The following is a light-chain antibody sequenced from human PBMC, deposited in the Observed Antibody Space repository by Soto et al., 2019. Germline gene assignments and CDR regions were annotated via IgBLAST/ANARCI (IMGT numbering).Light chain of an antibody. Sequence: AIRMTQSPSSFSPSTGDRVTITCRASQGISSYLAWYQQKPGKAPKLLIYAASTLQSGVPSRFIGSGSGTDFTLTISCLQSEDFATYYCQQYYSYPPTFGGGTKVEIK. J-gene: IGKJ4*01. V-gene: IGKV1-8*01. CDR2: AAS. CDR3: QQYYSYPPT. CDR1: QGISSY.